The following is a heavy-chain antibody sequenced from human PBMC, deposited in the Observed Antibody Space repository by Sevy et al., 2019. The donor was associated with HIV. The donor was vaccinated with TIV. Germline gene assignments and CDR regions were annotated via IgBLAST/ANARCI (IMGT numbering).Heavy chain of an antibody. V-gene: IGHV3-30-3*01. Sequence: GGSLRLSCAASGFTFSSYAMHWVRQAPGKGLEWVAVISYDGSNKYYADSVKGRFTISRDNSKNTLYLQMNSLGAEDTAVYYCAKDYRVLLITTIDYWGQGTLVTVSS. CDR1: GFTFSSYA. CDR2: ISYDGSNK. J-gene: IGHJ4*02. CDR3: AKDYRVLLITTIDY. D-gene: IGHD3-22*01.